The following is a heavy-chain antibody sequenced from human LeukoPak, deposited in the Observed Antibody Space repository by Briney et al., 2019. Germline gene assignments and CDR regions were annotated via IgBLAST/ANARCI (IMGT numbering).Heavy chain of an antibody. D-gene: IGHD2-2*01. CDR2: IYYSGST. CDR3: ASQLLVGYFDY. V-gene: IGHV4-4*02. Sequence: SETLSLTCAVSGDSITSSNWWSWVRQPPGKGLEWIGEIYYSGSTNYNPSLKSRVTISVDKSKNQFSLKLSSVTAADTAVYYCASQLLVGYFDYWGQGTLVTVSS. CDR1: GDSITSSNW. J-gene: IGHJ4*02.